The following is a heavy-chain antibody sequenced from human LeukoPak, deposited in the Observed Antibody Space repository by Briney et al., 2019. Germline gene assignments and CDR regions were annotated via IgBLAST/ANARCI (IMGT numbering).Heavy chain of an antibody. CDR3: ARHTTVGGSLRFDY. V-gene: IGHV5-51*01. D-gene: IGHD4-23*01. J-gene: IGHJ4*02. Sequence: GESLKISCKGSGYGFSSYWIGWVRQMPGKGLEYMGIICPGDSDTRYSQSFQGQVTISADKSITTAYLQWSSLKASDTAMYYCARHTTVGGSLRFDYWGQGTLVAVSS. CDR2: ICPGDSDT. CDR1: GYGFSSYW.